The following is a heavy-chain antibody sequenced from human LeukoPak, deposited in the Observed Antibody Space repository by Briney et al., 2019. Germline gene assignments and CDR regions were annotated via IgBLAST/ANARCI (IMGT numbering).Heavy chain of an antibody. CDR2: IYYSGST. J-gene: IGHJ5*02. D-gene: IGHD2-2*01. CDR1: GGSISSSSYY. Sequence: SETLSLTCTVSGGSISSSSYYWGWIRQPPGKGLEWIGSIYYSGSTYYNPSLKSRVTISVDTSKNQFSLKLSSVTAADTAVYYCARHFSEDIVVVPAAFWFDPWGQGTLVTVSS. CDR3: ARHFSEDIVVVPAAFWFDP. V-gene: IGHV4-39*01.